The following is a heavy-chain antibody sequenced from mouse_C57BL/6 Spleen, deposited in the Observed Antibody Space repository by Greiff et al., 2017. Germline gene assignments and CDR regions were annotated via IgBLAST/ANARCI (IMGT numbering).Heavy chain of an antibody. D-gene: IGHD1-3*01. Sequence: EVKVEESGGGLVKPGGSLKLSCAASGFTFSDYGMHWVRQAPEKGLEWVAYISSGSSTIYYEDTVKGRFTISRDNAKNTLFLQMTSLRSEDTAMYYCARSSPYYAMDDWGQGTSVTVSS. V-gene: IGHV5-17*01. CDR3: ARSSPYYAMDD. CDR2: ISSGSSTI. CDR1: GFTFSDYG. J-gene: IGHJ4*01.